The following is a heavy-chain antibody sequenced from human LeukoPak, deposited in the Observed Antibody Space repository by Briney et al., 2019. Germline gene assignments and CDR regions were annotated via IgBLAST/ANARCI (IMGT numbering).Heavy chain of an antibody. Sequence: PGRPLRLSCGASGFTFSGYRMYWVRQAPRQGLHLVSSISGSGTYIYYADSMKGRFTISRDNAKNSLYLQMNSLRAEDTAVYYCARDRIVGATTDFDIWGQGTMVTVSS. V-gene: IGHV3-21*01. D-gene: IGHD1-26*01. CDR2: ISGSGTYI. CDR1: GFTFSGYR. CDR3: ARDRIVGATTDFDI. J-gene: IGHJ3*02.